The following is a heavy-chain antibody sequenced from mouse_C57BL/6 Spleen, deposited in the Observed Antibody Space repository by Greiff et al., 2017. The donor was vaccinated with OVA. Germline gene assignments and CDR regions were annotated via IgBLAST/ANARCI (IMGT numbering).Heavy chain of an antibody. D-gene: IGHD3-2*02. Sequence: QVQLKQSGPELVKPGASVKISCKASGYSFTSYYIHWVKQRPGQGLEWIGWIYPGSGNTKYNEKFKGKATLTADTSSSTAYMQLSSLTSEDSAVYYCARKGTAQATTWFAYWGQGTLVTVSA. V-gene: IGHV1-66*01. CDR3: ARKGTAQATTWFAY. J-gene: IGHJ3*01. CDR1: GYSFTSYY. CDR2: IYPGSGNT.